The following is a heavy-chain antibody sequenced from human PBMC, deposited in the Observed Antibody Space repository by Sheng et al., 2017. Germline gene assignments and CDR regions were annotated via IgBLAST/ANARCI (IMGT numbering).Heavy chain of an antibody. CDR1: GGSFSGYY. CDR2: INHSGST. Sequence: QVQLQQWGAGLLKPSETLPLTCAVYGGSFSGYYWSWIRQPPGKGLEWIGEINHSGSTNYNPSLKSRVTISVDTSKNQFSLKLSSVTAADTAVYYCARRLVVVAATPARYYFDYWGQGNPGHRLL. J-gene: IGHJ4*02. CDR3: ARRLVVVAATPARYYFDY. V-gene: IGHV4-34*01. D-gene: IGHD2-15*01.